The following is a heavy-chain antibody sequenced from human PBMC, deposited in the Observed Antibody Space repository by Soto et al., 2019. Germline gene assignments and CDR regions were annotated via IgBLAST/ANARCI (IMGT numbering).Heavy chain of an antibody. D-gene: IGHD2-21*02. CDR3: ASLPTNCGGDCYPGQLYGMDV. CDR2: IYYSGST. V-gene: IGHV4-59*01. J-gene: IGHJ6*02. Sequence: SETLSLTCTVSGGSISSYYWSWIRQPPGKGLEWIGYIYYSGSTNYNPSLKSRVTISVDTSKNQFSLKLSSVTAADTAVYYCASLPTNCGGDCYPGQLYGMDVWGQGTTVTVSS. CDR1: GGSISSYY.